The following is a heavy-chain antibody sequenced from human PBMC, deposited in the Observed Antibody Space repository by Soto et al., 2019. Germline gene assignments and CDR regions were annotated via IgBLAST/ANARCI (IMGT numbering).Heavy chain of an antibody. CDR3: ARESHDILTGPPWVWYFDL. D-gene: IGHD3-9*01. J-gene: IGHJ2*01. CDR1: GGSFSGYY. CDR2: INDRGSI. V-gene: IGHV4-34*01. Sequence: QVQLQQWGAGPLRPLETLSLTCGVSGGSFSGYYWAWIRQSPGKGLEWIGEINDRGSINYNPSLKTGVSISVAASKNHYSLNLRSVTAADTAVYYCARESHDILTGPPWVWYFDLWGRGTLVTVSS.